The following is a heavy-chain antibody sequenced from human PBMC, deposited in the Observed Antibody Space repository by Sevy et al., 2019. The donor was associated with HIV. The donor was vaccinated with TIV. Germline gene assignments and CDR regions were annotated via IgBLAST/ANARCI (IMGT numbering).Heavy chain of an antibody. CDR3: ARDLEFYDYGDYGPAFMPDY. D-gene: IGHD4-17*01. CDR1: GFTFSTYG. V-gene: IGHV3-33*01. CDR2: IWFDGSNT. Sequence: GGSLRLSCAASGFTFSTYGMHWVRQAPGKGLEWVALIWFDGSNTYYADSVKGRFTISRDIAKNTLHLQMNSLRAEDTAVYYCARDLEFYDYGDYGPAFMPDYSGQRTLVTVSS. J-gene: IGHJ4*02.